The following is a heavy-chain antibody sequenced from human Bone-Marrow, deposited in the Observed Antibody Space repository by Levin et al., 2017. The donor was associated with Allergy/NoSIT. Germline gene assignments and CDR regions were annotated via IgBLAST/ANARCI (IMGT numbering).Heavy chain of an antibody. CDR3: AKEVKTYYDTPLEH. D-gene: IGHD3-9*01. CDR1: GFTFSSYA. V-gene: IGHV3-23*01. Sequence: GGSLRLSCAASGFTFSSYAMTWVRQAPGKGLEWVSAISGTGGNTYYADSVKGRFAISRDKSKNTLYLQMNSLSAEDTAVYYCAKEVKTYYDTPLEHWGQGTLVTVSS. CDR2: ISGTGGNT. J-gene: IGHJ1*01.